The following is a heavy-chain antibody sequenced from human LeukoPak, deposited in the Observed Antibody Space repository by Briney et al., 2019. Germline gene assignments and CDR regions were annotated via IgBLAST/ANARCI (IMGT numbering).Heavy chain of an antibody. Sequence: ASVKVSCKASGYTFTGHYMHWVRQAPGQGLGWMGWVSPYSGDTNYAQNFEGRVTMTRDTSINTVYMELSRLTSDDTVVYFCARVRIEAAGRGLDYWGQGTPVAVSS. J-gene: IGHJ4*02. CDR2: VSPYSGDT. V-gene: IGHV1-2*02. CDR3: ARVRIEAAGRGLDY. D-gene: IGHD6-13*01. CDR1: GYTFTGHY.